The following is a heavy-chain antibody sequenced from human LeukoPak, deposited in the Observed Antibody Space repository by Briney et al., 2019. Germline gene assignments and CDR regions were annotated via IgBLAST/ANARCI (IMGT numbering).Heavy chain of an antibody. J-gene: IGHJ4*02. V-gene: IGHV3-23*01. Sequence: GGSLRLFCAASGFTFSSYAMSWVRQDQGKGLEWVSSISGSGSSTYYADSVKGRFAISRDNSKNTLYLQMSSLRGEDTAIYYCAKGDGYNLSPKYYFDYWGQGTLVTVSS. CDR1: GFTFSSYA. D-gene: IGHD5-24*01. CDR3: AKGDGYNLSPKYYFDY. CDR2: ISGSGSST.